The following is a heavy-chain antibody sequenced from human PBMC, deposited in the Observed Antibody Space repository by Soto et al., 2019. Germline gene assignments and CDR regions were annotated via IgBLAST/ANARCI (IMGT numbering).Heavy chain of an antibody. J-gene: IGHJ5*02. CDR2: ISAYNGNT. Sequence: QVQLVQSGAEVKKPGASVKVSCKASGYTFTSYGISWVRQATGQGLEWMGWISAYNGNTNYAQKTQGRDTMTTDTSTSTAYMELRSLGSDDTAVYYCARDGPPGEQWLVREGWFDPWGQGTLVTVSS. CDR1: GYTFTSYG. CDR3: ARDGPPGEQWLVREGWFDP. V-gene: IGHV1-18*01. D-gene: IGHD6-19*01.